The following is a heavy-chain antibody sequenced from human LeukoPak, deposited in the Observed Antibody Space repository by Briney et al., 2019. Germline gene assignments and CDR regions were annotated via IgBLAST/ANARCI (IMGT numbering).Heavy chain of an antibody. J-gene: IGHJ4*02. D-gene: IGHD6-13*01. Sequence: SVKVSCKASGGTFSSYAISWVRQAPGQGLEWMGGIIPIFGTANYAQKFQGRVTITADVSTSTAYMELSSLRSEDTAVYYCARSKSSSWYLFDYWGQGTLVTVSS. CDR1: GGTFSSYA. CDR2: IIPIFGTA. V-gene: IGHV1-69*13. CDR3: ARSKSSSWYLFDY.